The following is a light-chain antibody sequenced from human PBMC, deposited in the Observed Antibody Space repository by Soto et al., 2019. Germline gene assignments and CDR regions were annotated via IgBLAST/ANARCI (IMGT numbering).Light chain of an antibody. J-gene: IGKJ4*01. Sequence: EVILTQFPATLSMSPGESATHSCRASENIRTSLAWYQHRPGQPPRLLIYDAFNRATGIPPRFSGGGSGTDFTLTISGLEPEDFAVYYCQQRASWPPFTFGGGTKVEIK. CDR1: ENIRTS. CDR2: DAF. CDR3: QQRASWPPFT. V-gene: IGKV3-11*01.